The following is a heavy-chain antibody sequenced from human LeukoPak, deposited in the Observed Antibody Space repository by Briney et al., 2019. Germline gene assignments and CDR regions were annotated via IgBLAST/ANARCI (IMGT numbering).Heavy chain of an antibody. D-gene: IGHD3-10*01. Sequence: ASVKVSCKPSGFTFTSSAVQWVRQARGQRLEWIGWIVVGSGNTNYAQKFQERVTITRDMSTSTAYMELSSLRSEDTAVYYCAADLKVRGVISYFDYWGQGTLVTVSS. CDR2: IVVGSGNT. J-gene: IGHJ4*02. CDR3: AADLKVRGVISYFDY. V-gene: IGHV1-58*01. CDR1: GFTFTSSA.